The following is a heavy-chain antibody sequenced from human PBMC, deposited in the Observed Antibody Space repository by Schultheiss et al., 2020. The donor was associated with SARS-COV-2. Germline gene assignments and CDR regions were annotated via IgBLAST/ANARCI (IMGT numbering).Heavy chain of an antibody. CDR3: AREGPTTGGFDY. D-gene: IGHD4-11*01. V-gene: IGHV1-18*01. Sequence: ASVKVSCKASGYTFTSYAISWVRQAPGQGLEWMGWISAYNGDTNFVQKLQGRVTMTTDTSTSTAYMELRSLRSDDTAVYYCAREGPTTGGFDYWGQGTLVTVSS. J-gene: IGHJ4*02. CDR2: ISAYNGDT. CDR1: GYTFTSYA.